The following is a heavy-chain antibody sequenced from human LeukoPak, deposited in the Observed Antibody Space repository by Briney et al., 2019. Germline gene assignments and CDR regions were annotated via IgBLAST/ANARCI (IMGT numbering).Heavy chain of an antibody. V-gene: IGHV3-15*01. CDR1: GFTFSNAW. CDR2: IKSTGDGGTT. J-gene: IGHJ6*02. Sequence: NPGGSLRLSCAASGFTFSNAWMSWVRQAPGEGLEWVGRIKSTGDGGTTGHAAPVKDRFTISRDDSKNTLFLQMNSLKMEDTGVYYCTTARSYYGMDVWGQGTTVTVYS. CDR3: TTARSYYGMDV.